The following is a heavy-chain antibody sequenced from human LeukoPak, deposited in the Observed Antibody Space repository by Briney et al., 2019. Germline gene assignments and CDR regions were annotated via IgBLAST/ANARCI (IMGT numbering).Heavy chain of an antibody. CDR1: GYTFTSYG. Sequence: GASVKVSCKASGYTFTSYGLSWVRQASGQGLEWMGWISAYNGNTNYAQKLRGRVAMTTDTSTSTAYMELRSLRSDDTAVYYCARSRGRWNDEDFDYWGQGTLVTVSS. CDR3: ARSRGRWNDEDFDY. V-gene: IGHV1-18*01. J-gene: IGHJ4*02. D-gene: IGHD1-1*01. CDR2: ISAYNGNT.